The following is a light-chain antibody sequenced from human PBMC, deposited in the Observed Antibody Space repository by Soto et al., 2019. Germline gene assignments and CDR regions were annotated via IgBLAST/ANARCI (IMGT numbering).Light chain of an antibody. CDR1: QSVGSRH. CDR2: RAS. Sequence: ENVLTQSPDTLSLSPGERATLSCRASQSVGSRHLAWYHRKPGQAPRVLIVRASDRATGIPDRVSGSGSGTDFTLTIFRLEPEDSGMYYCHQYDVSPWTFGQGTKVEIK. V-gene: IGKV3-20*01. CDR3: HQYDVSPWT. J-gene: IGKJ1*01.